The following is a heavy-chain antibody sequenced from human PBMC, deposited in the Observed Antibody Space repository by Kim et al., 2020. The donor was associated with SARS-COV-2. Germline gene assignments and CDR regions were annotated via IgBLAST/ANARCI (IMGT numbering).Heavy chain of an antibody. Sequence: SETLSLTCTVSGGSISSYYWSWIRQPPGKGLEWIGYIYYSGSTNYNPSLKSRVTISVDTSKNQFSLKLSSVTAADTAVYYCSRRYAGGDYYYGMDVWGRG. CDR2: IYYSGST. V-gene: IGHV4-59*01. CDR3: SRRYAGGDYYYGMDV. CDR1: GGSISSYY. J-gene: IGHJ6*02. D-gene: IGHD1-1*01.